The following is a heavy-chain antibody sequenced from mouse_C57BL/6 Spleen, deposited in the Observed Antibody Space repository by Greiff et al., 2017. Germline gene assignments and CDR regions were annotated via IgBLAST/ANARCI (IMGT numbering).Heavy chain of an antibody. CDR3: VRHGHDYDEGGYFDV. CDR2: IWSDGST. V-gene: IGHV2-6-1*01. CDR1: GFSFTSYG. J-gene: IGHJ1*03. D-gene: IGHD2-4*01. Sequence: VQLVESGPGLVAPSQSLSITCTVSGFSFTSYGVHWVRQPPGQGLEWLVVIWSDGSTTYNSALKSRLSISKDNSKSQVFLKMDSLQTDDTAMYYWVRHGHDYDEGGYFDVWGTGTTVTVSS.